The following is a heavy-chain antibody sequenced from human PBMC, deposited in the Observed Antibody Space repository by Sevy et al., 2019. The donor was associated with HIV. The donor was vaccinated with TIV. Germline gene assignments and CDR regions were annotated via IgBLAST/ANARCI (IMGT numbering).Heavy chain of an antibody. CDR2: IYSGGST. CDR1: GFTVNTNY. Sequence: GGSLRLSCTASGFTVNTNYMSWVRQAPEKGLEWVSVIYSGGSTYYADSVKGRFTISRDNSKNTVYLQMNSLRAEDTAVYCCARFSGGSKGTAFDYWGQGTLVTVSS. CDR3: ARFSGGSKGTAFDY. J-gene: IGHJ4*02. V-gene: IGHV3-53*01. D-gene: IGHD2-15*01.